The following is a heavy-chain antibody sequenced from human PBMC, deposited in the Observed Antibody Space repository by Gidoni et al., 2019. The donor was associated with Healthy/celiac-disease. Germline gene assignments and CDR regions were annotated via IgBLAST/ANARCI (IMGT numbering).Heavy chain of an antibody. CDR3: ARGPTLDY. CDR2: IIPSFGTA. CDR1: GGTFSSYS. J-gene: IGHJ4*02. Sequence: QVPLVQSRSEVQKPGSSVNVSCNASGGTFSSYSISWVRQAPGQGLEWMGGIIPSFGTANYAQKFQGRVTITADESTSKAYMELRSLRSEETAVYYCARGPTLDYWGQGTLVTVSS. V-gene: IGHV1-69*01.